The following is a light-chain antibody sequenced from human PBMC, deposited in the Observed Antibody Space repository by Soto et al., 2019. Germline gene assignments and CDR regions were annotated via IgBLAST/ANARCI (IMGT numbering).Light chain of an antibody. CDR3: QQSFSTPPT. CDR2: GAS. Sequence: DIQMTQSPSFLSASVGDRVTITCRASQGISNFLNWYQHKRGEAPNLLIYGASNLQTGVPSRFSGNGSGTDFALTINSLQPEDFATYYCQQSFSTPPTFGQGTKVDIK. V-gene: IGKV1-39*01. J-gene: IGKJ1*01. CDR1: QGISNF.